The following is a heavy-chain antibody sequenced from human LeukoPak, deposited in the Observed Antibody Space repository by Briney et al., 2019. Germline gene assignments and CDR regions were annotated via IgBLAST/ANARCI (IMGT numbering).Heavy chain of an antibody. Sequence: GRSLRLSCAASGFTFSSYAMHWVRQAPGKGLEWVAVISYDGSNKYYADSVKGRFTISRDNSKNTLYLQVNSLRAEDTAVYYCARPVLRFLLDDDAFDIWGQGTMVTVSS. CDR2: ISYDGSNK. J-gene: IGHJ3*02. D-gene: IGHD3-3*01. CDR3: ARPVLRFLLDDDAFDI. V-gene: IGHV3-30-3*01. CDR1: GFTFSSYA.